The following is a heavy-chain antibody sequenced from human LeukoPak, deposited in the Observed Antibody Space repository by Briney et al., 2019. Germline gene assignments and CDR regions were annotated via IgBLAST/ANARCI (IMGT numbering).Heavy chain of an antibody. CDR3: ARGRLGYCSRTTCYLDAFDI. D-gene: IGHD2-2*01. Sequence: GGSLRLSCAASGFSFSDYYMSWIRQAPGKGLEWVSYISGSGSYIYYADSVKGRFTISRDNAKNSLYLQMNSLRAEDTAVYYCARGRLGYCSRTTCYLDAFDIWGLGTLVTVSS. CDR1: GFSFSDYY. J-gene: IGHJ3*02. V-gene: IGHV3-11*04. CDR2: ISGSGSYI.